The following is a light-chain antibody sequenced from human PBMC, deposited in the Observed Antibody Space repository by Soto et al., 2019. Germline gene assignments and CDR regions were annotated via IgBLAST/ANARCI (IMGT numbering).Light chain of an antibody. CDR1: SGQSSYA. V-gene: IGLV4-69*01. CDR3: QTWGTGIQV. J-gene: IGLJ3*02. CDR2: LNSDGSH. Sequence: QPVLTQSPSASASMRASVKLTCTMSSGQSSYAIAWHQQQPEKGPRYLMKLNSDGSHSKGDGIPDRFSGSSSGAVRYLTISSLQSEDEADYYCQTWGTGIQVFGGGTKLTVL.